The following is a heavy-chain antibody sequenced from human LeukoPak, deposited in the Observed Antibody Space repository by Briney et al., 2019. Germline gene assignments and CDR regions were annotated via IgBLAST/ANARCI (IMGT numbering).Heavy chain of an antibody. Sequence: ASVKVSCKPSGHPFTSSYMHWVRHAPGQGLKWMGIINPSGGDTSYAQKFQGRVTTTRDPSTSTVYMEVVSLRPEDTAVYYCAIGCRVVPGVHNVGMTSYYNGMDVWGQGTTVTVSS. CDR2: INPSGGDT. CDR3: AIGCRVVPGVHNVGMTSYYNGMDV. D-gene: IGHD2-2*01. V-gene: IGHV1-46*01. CDR1: GHPFTSSY. J-gene: IGHJ6*02.